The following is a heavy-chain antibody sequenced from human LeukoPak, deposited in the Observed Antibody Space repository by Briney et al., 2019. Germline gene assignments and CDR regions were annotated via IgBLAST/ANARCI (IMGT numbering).Heavy chain of an antibody. J-gene: IGHJ4*02. Sequence: SQTLSLTCAVSGGSISSGGYSWSWIRQPPGKGLEWIGYIYHSGSTYYNPSLKSRVTISVDRSKNQFSLKLSSVTAADTAVYYCARMWYSSGWYPDYWGQGTLVTVSS. D-gene: IGHD6-19*01. V-gene: IGHV4-30-2*01. CDR3: ARMWYSSGWYPDY. CDR2: IYHSGST. CDR1: GGSISSGGYS.